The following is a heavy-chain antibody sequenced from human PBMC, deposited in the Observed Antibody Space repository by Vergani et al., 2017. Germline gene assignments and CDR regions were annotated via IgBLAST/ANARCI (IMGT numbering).Heavy chain of an antibody. D-gene: IGHD6-13*01. Sequence: QVQLVQSGAEVKKPGASVKVSCKVSAYTLTELSMHWVRQAPGKGLEWMGGFDPEDGETTYAQKFQGRVTMTEDTSTDTAYMELSSLRSEDTAVYYCATGGIAADKLGCWGQGTLVTVSS. CDR2: FDPEDGET. J-gene: IGHJ4*02. CDR1: AYTLTELS. V-gene: IGHV1-24*01. CDR3: ATGGIAADKLGC.